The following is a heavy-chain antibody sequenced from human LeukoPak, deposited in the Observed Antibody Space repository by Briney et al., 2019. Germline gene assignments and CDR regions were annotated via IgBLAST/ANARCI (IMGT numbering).Heavy chain of an antibody. J-gene: IGHJ4*02. CDR2: VYYSGST. D-gene: IGHD5-18*01. V-gene: IGHV4-39*01. CDR3: ARQTWIQLWFFDY. Sequence: SETLSLTCTVSGDSISSSSHYWVWIRQSPGKGLEWIGSVYYSGSTYYNPSLKSRVTMSVDTSKNRFSLKLNSVTAADTAVFYCARQTWIQLWFFDYWGQGTLVTVSS. CDR1: GDSISSSSHY.